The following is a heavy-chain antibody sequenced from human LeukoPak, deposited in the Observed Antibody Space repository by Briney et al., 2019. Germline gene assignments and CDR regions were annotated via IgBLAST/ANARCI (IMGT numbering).Heavy chain of an antibody. V-gene: IGHV4-34*01. CDR1: GGSFSGYY. D-gene: IGHD5-18*01. Sequence: PSETLSLTCAVYGGSFSGYYWSWIRQPPGKGLEWIGEINHSGTTYYNPSLKSRVTISVDTSKSQFSLKLNSVTAADTAVYYFASTTAMIALGAFDIWAKGQWSPSLQ. CDR2: INHSGTT. CDR3: ASTTAMIALGAFDI. J-gene: IGHJ3*02.